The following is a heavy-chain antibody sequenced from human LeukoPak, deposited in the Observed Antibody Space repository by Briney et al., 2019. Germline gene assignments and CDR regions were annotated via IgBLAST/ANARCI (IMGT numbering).Heavy chain of an antibody. D-gene: IGHD1-1*01. Sequence: PSETLSLTCTVSGGSISSGSYYWSWIRQPAGKGLEWIGRIYTSGSTNYNPSLKSRVTISVDTSKNQFSLKLSSVTAADTAVYYCARSATVATGNWFDPWGQGTLVTVSS. CDR3: ARSATVATGNWFDP. J-gene: IGHJ5*02. V-gene: IGHV4-61*02. CDR2: IYTSGST. CDR1: GGSISSGSYY.